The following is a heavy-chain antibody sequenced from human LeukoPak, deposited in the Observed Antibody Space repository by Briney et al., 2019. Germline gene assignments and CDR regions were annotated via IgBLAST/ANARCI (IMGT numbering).Heavy chain of an antibody. D-gene: IGHD2-15*01. CDR1: GYTFTSYG. J-gene: IGHJ3*02. Sequence: GASVKVSCKASGYTFTSYGISWVRQAPGQGLEWMGWISAYNGNTNYAQKLQGRVTMTTDTSTSTAYMDLKSLRSDDTAVYYCAREGYCGGGSCHPDDAFDIWGQGTMVTVSS. CDR2: ISAYNGNT. V-gene: IGHV1-18*01. CDR3: AREGYCGGGSCHPDDAFDI.